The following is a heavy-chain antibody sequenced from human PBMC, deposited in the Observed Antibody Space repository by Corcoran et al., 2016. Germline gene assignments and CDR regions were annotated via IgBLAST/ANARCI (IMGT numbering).Heavy chain of an antibody. V-gene: IGHV3-21*01. CDR3: ARDLRYSYGSLFFDY. D-gene: IGHD5-18*01. CDR1: GFTFSSYS. Sequence: EVQLVESGGGLVKPGGSLRLSCAASGFTFSSYSMNWVRQAPGKGLEWVSSISSSSSYIYYADSVKGRFTISRDNAKNSLYLQMNSLRAEDTAVYYCARDLRYSYGSLFFDYWGQGTLVTVSS. J-gene: IGHJ4*02. CDR2: ISSSSSYI.